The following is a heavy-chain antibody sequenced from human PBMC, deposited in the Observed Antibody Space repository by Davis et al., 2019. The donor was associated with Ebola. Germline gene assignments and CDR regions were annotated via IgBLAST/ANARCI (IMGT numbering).Heavy chain of an antibody. V-gene: IGHV4-59*01. J-gene: IGHJ6*02. Sequence: SETLSLTCAVYGGSFSDYYWSWIRQPPGKGLEWIGYIYYSGSTNYNPSLKSRVTISVDTSKNQFSLKLSSVTAADTAVYYCARVPSGDYGLDVWGQGTTVTVSS. CDR1: GGSFSDYY. CDR2: IYYSGST. D-gene: IGHD2-15*01. CDR3: ARVPSGDYGLDV.